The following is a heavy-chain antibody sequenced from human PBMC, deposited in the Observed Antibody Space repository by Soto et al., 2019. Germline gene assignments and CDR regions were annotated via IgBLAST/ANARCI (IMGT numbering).Heavy chain of an antibody. V-gene: IGHV3-30*18. Sequence: GGSLRLSCAASGFTFSSYGMHWVRQAPGKGLEWVAVISYDGSNKYYADSVKGRFTISRDNSKDTLYLQMNSLRAEDTAVYYCAKDLSYYDSSGYYYDVSDYWGQGTLVTVSS. CDR2: ISYDGSNK. J-gene: IGHJ4*02. CDR1: GFTFSSYG. D-gene: IGHD3-22*01. CDR3: AKDLSYYDSSGYYYDVSDY.